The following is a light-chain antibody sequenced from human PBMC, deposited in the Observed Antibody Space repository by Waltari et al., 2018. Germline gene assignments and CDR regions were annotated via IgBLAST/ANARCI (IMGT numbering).Light chain of an antibody. Sequence: DIVMTQSPDSLAVSRGERATLTVKSSESILYPSNNKNFLGWFQHKPGQPPKMLIYWASTRQSEVPARFSGSGSGTEFTLTISSVQAEDVAIYYCQQYYSNPRTFGQGTRLEIK. J-gene: IGKJ2*01. CDR1: ESILYPSNNKNF. V-gene: IGKV4-1*01. CDR2: WAS. CDR3: QQYYSNPRT.